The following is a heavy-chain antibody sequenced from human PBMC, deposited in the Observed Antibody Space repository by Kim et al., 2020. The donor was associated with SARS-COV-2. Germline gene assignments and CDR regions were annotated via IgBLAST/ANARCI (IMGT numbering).Heavy chain of an antibody. Sequence: GGSLRLSCAASGFTFSSYAMSWVRQAPGKGLGWVSVIYSGGSSTYYADSVKGRFTISRDNSKNTLYLQMNSLRAEDPAVYYCAKVGSDYWDYYFDYWGQGTLVTVSS. D-gene: IGHD1-26*01. J-gene: IGHJ4*02. V-gene: IGHV3-23*03. CDR2: IYSGGSST. CDR3: AKVGSDYWDYYFDY. CDR1: GFTFSSYA.